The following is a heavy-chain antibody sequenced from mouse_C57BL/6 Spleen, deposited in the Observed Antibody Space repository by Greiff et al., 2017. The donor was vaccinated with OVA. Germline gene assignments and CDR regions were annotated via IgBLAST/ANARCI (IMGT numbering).Heavy chain of an antibody. CDR3: ARSGYSPDYYAMDY. CDR1: GYSFTDYN. Sequence: QLKESGPELVKPGASVKISCKASGYSFTDYNMNWVKQSNGKSLEWIGVINPNYGTTSYNQKFKGKATLTVDQSSSTAYMQLNSLTSEDSAVYYCARSGYSPDYYAMDYWGQGTSVTVSS. V-gene: IGHV1-39*01. J-gene: IGHJ4*01. D-gene: IGHD3-1*01. CDR2: INPNYGTT.